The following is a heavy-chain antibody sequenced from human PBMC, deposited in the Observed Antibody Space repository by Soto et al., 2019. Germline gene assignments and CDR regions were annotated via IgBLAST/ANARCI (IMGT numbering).Heavy chain of an antibody. CDR2: IYNTGST. D-gene: IGHD1-20*01. J-gene: IGHJ5*02. Sequence: QMQLQESGPGLVKPSETLSLTCAVSGGSISSDYWSWIRQPAGKGLERIGRIYNTGSTSYNPSLRSRVTMSADTSKNQFSLKLTSVTAADTAVYYCAREVSFHWLDPWGQGTLVTVSS. CDR3: AREVSFHWLDP. V-gene: IGHV4-4*07. CDR1: GGSISSDY.